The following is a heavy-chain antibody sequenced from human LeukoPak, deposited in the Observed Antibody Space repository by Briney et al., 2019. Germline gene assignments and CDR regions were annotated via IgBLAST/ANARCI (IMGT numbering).Heavy chain of an antibody. Sequence: GGSLRLSCAASGFTLSSYSMHWVRQAPGKGLEYVSAINYNDGNTYYADSVRGRFTISRDNSKNTLYLQMGSLRDEDMAVYYCARVVGGGSFDYWGQGTLVTVSS. D-gene: IGHD1-26*01. CDR3: ARVVGGGSFDY. CDR1: GFTLSSYS. CDR2: INYNDGNT. J-gene: IGHJ4*02. V-gene: IGHV3-64*02.